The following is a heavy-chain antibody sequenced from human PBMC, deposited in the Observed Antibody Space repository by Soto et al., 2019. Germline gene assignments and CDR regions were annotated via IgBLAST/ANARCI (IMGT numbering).Heavy chain of an antibody. J-gene: IGHJ5*02. D-gene: IGHD4-17*01. Sequence: QVQLVQSGAEVKKPGASVKVSCKASGYTFTSYDINWLRQATGQGLEWMGWMNPNSGNTAYAQKFQARVTITRNTPIITAYLELSSLPSHTTAVYSSPRDAVNWFHPSGQGTLVTVSS. V-gene: IGHV1-8*01. CDR2: MNPNSGNT. CDR1: GYTFTSYD. CDR3: PRDAVNWFHP.